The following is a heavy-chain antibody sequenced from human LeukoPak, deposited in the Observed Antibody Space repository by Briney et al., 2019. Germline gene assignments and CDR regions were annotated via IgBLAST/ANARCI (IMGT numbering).Heavy chain of an antibody. J-gene: IGHJ4*02. Sequence: SETLSLTCTVSGGSISSYYWSWIRQPPGKGLEWIGYIHYSGSPNYNPSLKSRVTISVDTSKNQFSLKLSSVPAADTAVYYCASGGGPHYFDYWGQGTLVTVSS. D-gene: IGHD3-16*01. V-gene: IGHV4-59*01. CDR3: ASGGGPHYFDY. CDR1: GGSISSYY. CDR2: IHYSGSP.